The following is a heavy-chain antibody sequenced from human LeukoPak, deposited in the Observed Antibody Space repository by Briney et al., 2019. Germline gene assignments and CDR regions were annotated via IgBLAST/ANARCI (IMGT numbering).Heavy chain of an antibody. V-gene: IGHV3-13*01. CDR2: IGTAGDT. CDR1: GFTFSSYD. Sequence: GGSLRLSCAASGFTFSSYDMHWVRQVTGKGLEWVSAIGTAGDTYYPGSVKGRFTISRENAKSSLYLQMNSLRAEDTAVYYCARDFSGYYDSSGYPFDYWGQGTLVTVSS. CDR3: ARDFSGYYDSSGYPFDY. D-gene: IGHD3-22*01. J-gene: IGHJ4*02.